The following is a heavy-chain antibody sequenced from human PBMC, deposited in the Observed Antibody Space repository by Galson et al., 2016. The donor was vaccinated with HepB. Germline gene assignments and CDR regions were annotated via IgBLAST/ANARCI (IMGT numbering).Heavy chain of an antibody. CDR2: MHHGGSS. V-gene: IGHV4-4*02. CDR1: GGSISSSNW. D-gene: IGHD1/OR15-1a*01. CDR3: ARHLTTPGTRGFDS. Sequence: SETLSLTCAVSGGSISSSNWWSWVRQPPGEGLEWIGEMHHGGSSHYNPSLQRRVTISLDISKNQFSLQLSSVTAADPAVYFCARHLTTPGTRGFDSWGRGKLVTVSS. J-gene: IGHJ4*02.